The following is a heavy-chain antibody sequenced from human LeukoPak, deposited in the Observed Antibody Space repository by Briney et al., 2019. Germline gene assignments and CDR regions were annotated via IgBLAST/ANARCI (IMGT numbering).Heavy chain of an antibody. J-gene: IGHJ4*02. Sequence: GGSLRLSCAASGFTFSSYGMSWVRQAPGKGLEWVSAISGSGGSTYYADSVKGRFTISRDNSKNTLYLQMDSLKTEDTAVYSCATGGMMLNYWGQGTLVTVSS. D-gene: IGHD4/OR15-4a*01. CDR1: GFTFSSYG. V-gene: IGHV3-23*01. CDR3: ATGGMMLNY. CDR2: ISGSGGST.